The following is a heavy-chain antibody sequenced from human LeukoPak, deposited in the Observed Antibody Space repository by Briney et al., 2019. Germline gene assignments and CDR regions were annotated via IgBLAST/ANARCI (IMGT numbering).Heavy chain of an antibody. Sequence: PGRSLRLSCAASGFTSGDYAMHWVRQAPGKGLEWVSGISWNSGTIYYADSVKGRFTISRDNAKNSLYLQMNSLRAEDTAFYYCAKAVYSPYIDYWGQGTLVTVSS. CDR3: AKAVYSPYIDY. V-gene: IGHV3-9*02. D-gene: IGHD2-8*01. CDR2: ISWNSGTI. J-gene: IGHJ4*02. CDR1: GFTSGDYA.